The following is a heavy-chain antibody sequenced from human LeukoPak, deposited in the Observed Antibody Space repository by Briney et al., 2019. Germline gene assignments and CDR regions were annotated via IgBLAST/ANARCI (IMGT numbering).Heavy chain of an antibody. V-gene: IGHV4-4*02. D-gene: IGHD3-9*01. CDR1: GGSICSSNW. CDR2: IYHSGST. J-gene: IGHJ4*02. Sequence: SETLSLTCAVSGGSICSSNWWRWARQPPGKGLEWIGEIYHSGSTNYNPSLKSRVTISVDKSKSQFSLKLSSVTAADTAVYYCARSPSRYDILTGYYTRHFDYWGQGTLVTVSS. CDR3: ARSPSRYDILTGYYTRHFDY.